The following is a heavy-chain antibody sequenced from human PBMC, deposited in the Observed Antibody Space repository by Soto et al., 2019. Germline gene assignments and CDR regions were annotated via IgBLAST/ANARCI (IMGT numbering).Heavy chain of an antibody. D-gene: IGHD1-26*01. V-gene: IGHV3-23*01. Sequence: GGSLRLSCAASGFTFSSYAMSWVRQAPGKGLEWVSAISGSGGSTYYADSVKGRSTISRDNSKNTLYLQMNSLRAEDTAVYYCAKDFSSYSGSYGSFFDYWGQGTLVTVSS. J-gene: IGHJ4*02. CDR3: AKDFSSYSGSYGSFFDY. CDR1: GFTFSSYA. CDR2: ISGSGGST.